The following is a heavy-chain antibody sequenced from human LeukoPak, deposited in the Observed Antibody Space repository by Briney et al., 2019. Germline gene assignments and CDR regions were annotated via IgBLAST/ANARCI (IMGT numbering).Heavy chain of an antibody. V-gene: IGHV4-39*01. CDR2: IYYSGST. J-gene: IGHJ5*02. CDR1: GGSISSSSYY. D-gene: IGHD1-26*01. Sequence: SETLSLTCTVSGGSISSSSYYWGWIRQPPGQGLEWIGSIYYSGSTYYNPSLKSRVTISVDTSKNQFSLKLSSVTAADTAVYYCARQIVGATSVWFDPWGQGTLVTVSS. CDR3: ARQIVGATSVWFDP.